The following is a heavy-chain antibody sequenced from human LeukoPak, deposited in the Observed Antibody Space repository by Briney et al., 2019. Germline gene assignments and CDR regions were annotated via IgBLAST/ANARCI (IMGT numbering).Heavy chain of an antibody. CDR3: AKDDYSDYKGKLDY. Sequence: GGSLRLSCAASGFTFSSYAMSWVRQAPGKGLEWVSAISGSGGSTYYADSVKGRFTISRDNSKNTLYLQMNSLRAEDTAVYYCAKDDYSDYKGKLDYWGQGTLVAVSS. CDR1: GFTFSSYA. J-gene: IGHJ4*02. V-gene: IGHV3-23*01. CDR2: ISGSGGST. D-gene: IGHD4-11*01.